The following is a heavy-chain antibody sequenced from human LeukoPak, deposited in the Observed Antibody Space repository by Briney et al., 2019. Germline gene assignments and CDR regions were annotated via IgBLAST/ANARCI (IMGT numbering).Heavy chain of an antibody. CDR1: GFTFSSYA. V-gene: IGHV3-30-3*01. CDR3: AKDLGYNWNPASS. D-gene: IGHD1-20*01. CDR2: ISYDGSNK. J-gene: IGHJ5*02. Sequence: GGSLRLSCAASGFTFSSYAMHWVRQAPGKGLEWVAVISYDGSNKYYADSVKGRFTISRDNSKNTLYLQMNSLRAEDTAVYYCAKDLGYNWNPASSWGQGTLVTVSS.